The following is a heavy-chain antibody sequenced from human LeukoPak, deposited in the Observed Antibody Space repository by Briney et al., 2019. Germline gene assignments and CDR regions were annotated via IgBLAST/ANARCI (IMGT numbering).Heavy chain of an antibody. V-gene: IGHV1-8*01. CDR3: ARAATGTTFYYYMDV. D-gene: IGHD1-1*01. J-gene: IGHJ6*03. CDR2: MNPNSGNT. CDR1: GYTFTSYD. Sequence: ASVKVSCKASGYTFTSYDINWVRQAPGQGLEWVGWMNPNSGNTGYAQKFQGRVTMTRDTSIDTAYMDLSSLRSEDTAVYYCARAATGTTFYYYMDVWGKGTTVTVSS.